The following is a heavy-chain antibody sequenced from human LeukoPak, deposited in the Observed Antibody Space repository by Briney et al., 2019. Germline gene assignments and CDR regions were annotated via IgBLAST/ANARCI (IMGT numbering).Heavy chain of an antibody. V-gene: IGHV4-61*02. D-gene: IGHD3-22*01. Sequence: SETLSLTCTVSGSSISSGSYYWSWIRQPAGKGLEWIGRIYTSGSTNYNPSLKSRVTISVDTSKNQFSLKLSSVTAADTAVYYCAREGRGDSSGYYYEFDYWGQGTLVTVSS. CDR1: GSSISSGSYY. J-gene: IGHJ4*02. CDR2: IYTSGST. CDR3: AREGRGDSSGYYYEFDY.